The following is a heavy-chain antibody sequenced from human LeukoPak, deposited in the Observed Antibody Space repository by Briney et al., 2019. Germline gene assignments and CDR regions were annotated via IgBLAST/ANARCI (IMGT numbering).Heavy chain of an antibody. D-gene: IGHD2-15*01. CDR2: IKEDGSEK. CDR1: GFTFSRYW. Sequence: GGSLRLSCAASGFTFSRYWMNWVRQAPGKGLEWVANIKEDGSEKYYVDSVKGRFTISRDNAKNSLYLQMNSLRAEDTALYYCARDPSSLRDSLDYWGQGTLVTVSS. V-gene: IGHV3-7*01. J-gene: IGHJ4*02. CDR3: ARDPSSLRDSLDY.